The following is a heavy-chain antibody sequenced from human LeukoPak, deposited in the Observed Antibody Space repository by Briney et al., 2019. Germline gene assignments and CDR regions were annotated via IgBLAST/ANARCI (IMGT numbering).Heavy chain of an antibody. J-gene: IGHJ4*02. V-gene: IGHV1-2*02. Sequence: ASVRVSFKASGYTFTDYYMHWVGQAPGQGREGMGWINPNSGGANFAQKFQGSVTMTRDTSISTAYMELSRLRSDDTAVYYCARDQAATTFGFDYWGQGTLVTVSS. CDR1: GYTFTDYY. CDR3: ARDQAATTFGFDY. CDR2: INPNSGGA. D-gene: IGHD2/OR15-2a*01.